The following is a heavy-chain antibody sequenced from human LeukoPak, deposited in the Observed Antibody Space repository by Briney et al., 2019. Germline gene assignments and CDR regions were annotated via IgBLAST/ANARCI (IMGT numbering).Heavy chain of an antibody. CDR1: GFTFSSYS. D-gene: IGHD1-1*01. V-gene: IGHV3-21*04. CDR3: AKTLRSPGRLPTDY. J-gene: IGHJ4*02. CDR2: ISSSGNYM. Sequence: GGSLRLSCAASGFTFSSYSMNWVRQAPGKGLEWVSSISSSGNYMYYADSLKGRFTISRDNSKNTLYLQMNSLRAEDTAVYYCAKTLRSPGRLPTDYWGQGTLVTVSS.